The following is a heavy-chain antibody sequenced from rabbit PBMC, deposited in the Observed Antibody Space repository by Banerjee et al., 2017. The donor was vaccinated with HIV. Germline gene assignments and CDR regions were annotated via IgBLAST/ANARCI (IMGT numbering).Heavy chain of an antibody. V-gene: IGHV1S40*01. CDR2: IYTSSGIT. Sequence: QSLEESGGDLVKPGASLTLTCTASGFSFSDNYAMCWVRQAPGKGLEWIACIYTSSGITAYASWAKGRFTISKTSSTTVTLQMTSLTGADTATYFCATGSGTSGYTGFDPWGPGTLVTVS. D-gene: IGHD1-1*01. CDR1: GFSFSDNYA. J-gene: IGHJ2*01. CDR3: ATGSGTSGYTGFDP.